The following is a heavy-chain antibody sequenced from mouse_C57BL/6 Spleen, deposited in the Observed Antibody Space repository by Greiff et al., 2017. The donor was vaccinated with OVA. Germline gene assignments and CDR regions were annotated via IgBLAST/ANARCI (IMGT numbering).Heavy chain of an antibody. D-gene: IGHD1-1*01. CDR2: INPSTGGT. J-gene: IGHJ3*01. V-gene: IGHV1-42*01. CDR1: GYSFTGYY. Sequence: VQLKQSGPELVKPGASVKISCKASGYSFTGYYMNWVKQSPEKSLEWIGEINPSTGGTTYNQKFKAKATLTVDKSSSTAYMQLKSLTSEDSAVYYCARSDYYGSSSLAYWGQGTLVTVSA. CDR3: ARSDYYGSSSLAY.